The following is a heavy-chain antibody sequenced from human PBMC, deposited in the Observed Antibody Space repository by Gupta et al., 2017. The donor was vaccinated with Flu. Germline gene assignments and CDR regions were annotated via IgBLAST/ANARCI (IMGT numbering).Heavy chain of an antibody. J-gene: IGHJ4*02. CDR1: GGSFSGYY. CDR3: ATYNAGSSGRSMSFDY. V-gene: IGHV4-34*01. D-gene: IGHD6-6*01. Sequence: QVQLQQWGAGLLKPSETLSLTCAVYGGSFSGYYWSWIRQPPGKGLEWIGEINHSGSTNYNPSLKSRVTISVDTSKNQFSLKLSSVTAADTAVYYCATYNAGSSGRSMSFDYWGQGTLVTVSS. CDR2: INHSGST.